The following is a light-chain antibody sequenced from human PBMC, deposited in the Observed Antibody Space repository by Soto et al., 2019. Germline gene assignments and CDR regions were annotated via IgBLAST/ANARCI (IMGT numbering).Light chain of an antibody. Sequence: AIRMTQSPSSFSASTGDRVTITCRASQAISTYLAWFQQKAGKAPKLLIYAASTLQSGVPSRFSGSGSGTDFTLTIRSLQSEDFATYYCQQYYSYPLPVRGGTKVEIK. J-gene: IGKJ4*01. V-gene: IGKV1-8*01. CDR3: QQYYSYPLP. CDR1: QAISTY. CDR2: AAS.